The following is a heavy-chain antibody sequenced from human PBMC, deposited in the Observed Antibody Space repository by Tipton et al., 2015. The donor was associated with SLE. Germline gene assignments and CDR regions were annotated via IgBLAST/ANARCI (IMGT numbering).Heavy chain of an antibody. CDR3: ARLLRGYSYGWNAFDI. Sequence: TLSLTCTVSGGSITSHYWTWIRQPPGKGLEWIGYIYYSGSTNCNPSLKSRVTISMDTSKNQFSLKLTSVTAADTAMYYCARLLRGYSYGWNAFDIWGQGTMVTVSS. J-gene: IGHJ3*02. D-gene: IGHD5-18*01. V-gene: IGHV4-59*11. CDR1: GGSITSHY. CDR2: IYYSGST.